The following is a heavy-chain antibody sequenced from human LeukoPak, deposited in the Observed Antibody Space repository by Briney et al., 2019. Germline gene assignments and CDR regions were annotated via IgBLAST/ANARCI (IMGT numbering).Heavy chain of an antibody. CDR3: AREKNFYDSSDPKYYFDY. D-gene: IGHD3-22*01. Sequence: ASVKVSCKASGYTFTNYGISWVRQAPGQGLEWLGWISAYNGNTNYAQKLQGRVTMTTDTSTSTAYMELRSLRSDDTAVYYCAREKNFYDSSDPKYYFDYWGQGTLVTVSS. CDR1: GYTFTNYG. V-gene: IGHV1-18*01. CDR2: ISAYNGNT. J-gene: IGHJ4*02.